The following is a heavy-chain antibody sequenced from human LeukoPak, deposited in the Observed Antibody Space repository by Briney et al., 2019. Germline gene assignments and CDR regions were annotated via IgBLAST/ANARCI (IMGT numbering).Heavy chain of an antibody. J-gene: IGHJ4*02. CDR3: ARVLMVYAISSYYFDY. Sequence: SETLSLTCTVSGYSISSGYYWGWIRQPPGKGLEWIGNMYHSGSTNYNPSLKSRVTISVDTSKNQFSLKLSSATAADTAVYYCARVLMVYAISSYYFDYWGQGTLVTVSS. D-gene: IGHD2-8*01. CDR2: MYHSGST. V-gene: IGHV4-38-2*02. CDR1: GYSISSGYY.